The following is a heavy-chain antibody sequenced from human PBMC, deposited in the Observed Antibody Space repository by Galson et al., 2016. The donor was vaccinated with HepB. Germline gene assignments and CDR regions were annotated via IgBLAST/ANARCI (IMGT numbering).Heavy chain of an antibody. J-gene: IGHJ4*02. CDR2: IDGKDDTT. CDR3: EKGGDYDN. V-gene: IGHV3-23*01. D-gene: IGHD4-11*01. CDR1: GFTFSSSS. Sequence: SLRLSCAASGFTFSSSSMNWVRQAPGKGLEWVAAIDGKDDTTYYAASVKGHFTITRDSSKNTLYLQMNTLRAEDTAVYYCEKGGDYDNWGQGTLVTVSS.